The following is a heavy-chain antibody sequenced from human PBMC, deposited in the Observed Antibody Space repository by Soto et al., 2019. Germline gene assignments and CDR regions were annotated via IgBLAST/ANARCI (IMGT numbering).Heavy chain of an antibody. D-gene: IGHD3-22*01. V-gene: IGHV3-21*01. Sequence: GGSLRLSCAASGFTFSSYSMNWVRQAPGKGLEWVSSISSSSSYIYYADSVKGRSTISRDNAKNSLYLQMNSLRAEDTAVYYCARVGYYYDSRDPDDAFDIWGQGTMVTVSS. CDR1: GFTFSSYS. CDR3: ARVGYYYDSRDPDDAFDI. J-gene: IGHJ3*02. CDR2: ISSSSSYI.